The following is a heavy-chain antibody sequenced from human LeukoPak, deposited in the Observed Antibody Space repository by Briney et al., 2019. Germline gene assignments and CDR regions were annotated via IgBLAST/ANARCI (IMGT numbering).Heavy chain of an antibody. CDR2: MNPNSGNT. V-gene: IGHV1-8*01. Sequence: ASVKVSCKASGYTFTSYDINWVRQATGQGLEWVGWMNPNSGNTGYAQKFQGRVTMTRNTSISTAYMELSSLRSEDTAVYYCARVSSSWAPQDAFDIWAKGQWSPSLQ. CDR1: GYTFTSYD. CDR3: ARVSSSWAPQDAFDI. D-gene: IGHD6-13*01. J-gene: IGHJ3*02.